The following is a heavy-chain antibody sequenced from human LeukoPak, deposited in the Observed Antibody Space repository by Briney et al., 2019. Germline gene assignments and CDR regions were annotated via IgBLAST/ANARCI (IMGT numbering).Heavy chain of an antibody. V-gene: IGHV4-34*01. CDR1: GESFSAYF. CDR2: INQRGSS. J-gene: IGHJ4*02. CDR3: ARGSSFDGYCSAGACDAGYYDS. D-gene: IGHD2-15*01. Sequence: PSETLSLTCAVYGESFSAYFWNWIRQAPGKPLEYIGEINQRGSSHYNPSLKTRVTLSVDTSKNQFSLKLTSVTAADTAVYFSARGSSFDGYCSAGACDAGYYDSWGQGTPVTVSS.